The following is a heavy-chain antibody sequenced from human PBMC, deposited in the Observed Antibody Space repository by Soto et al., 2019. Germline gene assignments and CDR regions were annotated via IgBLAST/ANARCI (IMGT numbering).Heavy chain of an antibody. Sequence: EVQLVESGGGLVQPGGSLRLSCAASGFTFSSYWMSWVRQAPGKGLEWVANIKQDGSEKYYVDSVKGRFTISRDNANNSLYLQMISLRAEDAAVYYCARKNYAFWTGDAFDIWGQGTMVTVSA. CDR2: IKQDGSEK. V-gene: IGHV3-7*01. CDR1: GFTFSSYW. CDR3: ARKNYAFWTGDAFDI. D-gene: IGHD3-3*01. J-gene: IGHJ3*02.